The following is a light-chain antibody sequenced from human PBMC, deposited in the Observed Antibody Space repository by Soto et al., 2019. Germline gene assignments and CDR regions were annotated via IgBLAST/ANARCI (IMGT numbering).Light chain of an antibody. CDR1: GSDVGGYNY. CDR3: SSYTSSIPYV. CDR2: DVS. Sequence: QSALTQPASVSGSPGQSITISCTGTGSDVGGYNYVSWYQQHPGKAPKLMIYDVSNRPSGVSNRFSGSKSGNTASLTISGLQAEDEADYYCSSYTSSIPYVFGTGTKLTVL. V-gene: IGLV2-14*01. J-gene: IGLJ1*01.